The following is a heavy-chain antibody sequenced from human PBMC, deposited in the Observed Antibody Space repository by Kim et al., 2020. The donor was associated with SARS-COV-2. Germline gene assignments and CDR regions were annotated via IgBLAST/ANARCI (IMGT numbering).Heavy chain of an antibody. CDR3: TKDRRHGYGRWDFDN. Sequence: GGSLRLSCAVSGFNIKTYMMSWIRQAPGKGPEWVSGLLAEGHTYYADSVKGRFTISRDNSKNTLYLQMDNLDGDDTAIYYCTKDRRHGYGRWDFDNCDQGTPGTVSS. J-gene: IGHJ4*02. CDR1: GFNIKTYM. CDR2: LLAEGHT. D-gene: IGHD6-13*01. V-gene: IGHV3-23*01.